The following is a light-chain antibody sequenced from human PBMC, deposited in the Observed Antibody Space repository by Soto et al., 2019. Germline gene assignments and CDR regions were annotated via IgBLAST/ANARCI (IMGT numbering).Light chain of an antibody. J-gene: IGLJ2*01. Sequence: QSALTQPRSESGSPGQSVTISCTGTSSDVGGYNYVSWYQQHPGKAPKFMIYDVNKRPSGVPDRFSGSKSGNTASLTISGLQAEDEADYYCCSYAGSYTVIFGGGTKVTVL. V-gene: IGLV2-11*01. CDR2: DVN. CDR3: CSYAGSYTVI. CDR1: SSDVGGYNY.